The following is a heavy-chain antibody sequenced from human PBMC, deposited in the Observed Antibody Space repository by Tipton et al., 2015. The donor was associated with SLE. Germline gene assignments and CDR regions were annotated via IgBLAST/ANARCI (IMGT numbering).Heavy chain of an antibody. CDR2: ISGSGGST. Sequence: GSLRLSCKVSGFSFSSYEMNWVRQAPGKGLEWVSAISGSGGSTYYADSVKGRFTISRDNSKNMLYLQMNSLRAEDTAIYYCATHRDSSGWYVGWLGIDYWGQGTLATVSS. CDR3: ATHRDSSGWYVGWLGIDY. V-gene: IGHV3-23*01. CDR1: GFSFSSYE. J-gene: IGHJ4*02. D-gene: IGHD6-19*01.